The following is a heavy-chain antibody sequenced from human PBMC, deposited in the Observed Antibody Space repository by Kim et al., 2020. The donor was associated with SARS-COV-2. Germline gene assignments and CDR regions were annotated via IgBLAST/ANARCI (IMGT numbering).Heavy chain of an antibody. Sequence: KYEGDSVKGRFTISREHAKNSLYRQMNSLRAEDTAVYYCARVGSSSWYFDYWGQGTLVTVSS. J-gene: IGHJ4*02. V-gene: IGHV3-7*01. CDR3: ARVGSSSWYFDY. D-gene: IGHD6-13*01. CDR2: K.